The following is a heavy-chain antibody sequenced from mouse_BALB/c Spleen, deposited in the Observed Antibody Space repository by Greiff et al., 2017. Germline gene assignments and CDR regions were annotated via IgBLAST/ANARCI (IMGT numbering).Heavy chain of an antibody. CDR3: AILYYGNFWFAY. J-gene: IGHJ3*01. CDR2: IWGGGST. Sequence: VKVEESGPGLVAPSQSLSITCTVSGFSLSRYSVHWVRQPPGKGLEWLGMIWGGGSTDYNSALKSRLSISKDNSKSQVFLKMNSLQTDDTAMYYCAILYYGNFWFAYWGQGTLVTVSA. CDR1: GFSLSRYS. D-gene: IGHD2-1*01. V-gene: IGHV2-6-4*01.